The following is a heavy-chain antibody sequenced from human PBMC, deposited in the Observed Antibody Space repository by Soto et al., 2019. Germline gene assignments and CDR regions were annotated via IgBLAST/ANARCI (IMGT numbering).Heavy chain of an antibody. D-gene: IGHD3-3*01. CDR3: ARDTLSCDFCTPGGHYYYYMDV. J-gene: IGHJ6*03. Sequence: QVQLQESGPGLVKPSQTLSLTCTVSGGSISSGGYYWSWIRQHPGKGLEWIGYIYYSGSTYYNPSLKSRVTISVDTSKNPFSLKLSSVTAADTAVYYCARDTLSCDFCTPGGHYYYYMDVWGKGTTVTVSS. V-gene: IGHV4-31*03. CDR1: GGSISSGGYY. CDR2: IYYSGST.